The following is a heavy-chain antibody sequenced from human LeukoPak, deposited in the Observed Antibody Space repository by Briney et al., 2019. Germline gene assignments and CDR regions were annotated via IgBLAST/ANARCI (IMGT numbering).Heavy chain of an antibody. Sequence: KPSETLSLTCAVYGGSFSGYYWSWIRQPPGKGLEWIGEINHSGSTNYNPSLKSRVTISVDASKNQFSLKLSSVTDADTAVYYCASSSRVVVVAATRYYYYYMDVWGKGTTVTVSS. CDR1: GGSFSGYY. CDR3: ASSSRVVVVAATRYYYYYMDV. J-gene: IGHJ6*03. D-gene: IGHD2-15*01. CDR2: INHSGST. V-gene: IGHV4-34*01.